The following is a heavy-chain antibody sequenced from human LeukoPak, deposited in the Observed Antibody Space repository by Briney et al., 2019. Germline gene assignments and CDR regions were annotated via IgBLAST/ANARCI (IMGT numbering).Heavy chain of an antibody. J-gene: IGHJ4*02. D-gene: IGHD3-22*01. CDR1: GYTFTGYY. CDR3: AKTVNSYDSSAYYSFDY. Sequence: ASVKVSFKASGYTFTGYYMHWVRQAPGQGLEWMGWIDANSGGTNYAQTFEGRVTMTRDTSISTAYMELSRLRSDDTAVYYCAKTVNSYDSSAYYSFDYWGQGTLVTVSS. V-gene: IGHV1-2*02. CDR2: IDANSGGT.